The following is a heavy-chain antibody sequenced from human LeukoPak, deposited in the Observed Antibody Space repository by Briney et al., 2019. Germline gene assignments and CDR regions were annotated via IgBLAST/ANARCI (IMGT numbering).Heavy chain of an antibody. D-gene: IGHD3-3*01. CDR3: ARVFEHYDFWSGYSYYYYMDV. CDR2: IKQDGSEK. Sequence: GGSLRLSCAASGFTLSSYWMSWVRQAPGKGLEWVANIKQDGSEKYYVDSVKGRFTISRDNAKNSLYLQMNSLRAEDTAVYYCARVFEHYDFWSGYSYYYYMDVWGKGTTVTVSS. CDR1: GFTLSSYW. J-gene: IGHJ6*03. V-gene: IGHV3-7*01.